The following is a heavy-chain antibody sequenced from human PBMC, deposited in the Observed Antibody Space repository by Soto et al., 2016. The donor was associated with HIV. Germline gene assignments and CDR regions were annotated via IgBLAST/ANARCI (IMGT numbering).Heavy chain of an antibody. CDR3: ARGVQLSSFASGSYGGLDY. J-gene: IGHJ4*02. D-gene: IGHD3-10*01. CDR2: IIPIFDTS. V-gene: IGHV1-69*06. Sequence: QVQLVQSGTEVKKPGASVKVSCKASGYTFTGYYMHWVRQAPGQGLEWMGVIIPIFDTSNYTQKFQGRVAFTADKSTITAYMELSSVTSEDTAVYYCARGVQLSSFASGSYGGLDYWGQGTLVTVSS. CDR1: GYTFTGYY.